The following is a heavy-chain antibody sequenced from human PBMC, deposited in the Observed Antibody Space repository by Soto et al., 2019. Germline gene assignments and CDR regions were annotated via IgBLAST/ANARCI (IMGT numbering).Heavy chain of an antibody. V-gene: IGHV1-69*01. CDR2: IIPIFGTA. J-gene: IGHJ6*02. D-gene: IGHD6-6*01. CDR3: AIGGPNSSSCRGYYYYGMDV. Sequence: QVQLVQSGAEVKKPGSSVKFSCKASAGTFSSYAISWVRQDPGQGLEWMGGIIPIFGTANYAQKFQGRVTITADQPTRTAYMELSSLRAEDTAVYYCAIGGPNSSSCRGYYYYGMDVWGQGTTVTASS. CDR1: AGTFSSYA.